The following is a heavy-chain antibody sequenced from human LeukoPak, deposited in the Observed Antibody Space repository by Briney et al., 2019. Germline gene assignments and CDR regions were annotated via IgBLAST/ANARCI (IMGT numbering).Heavy chain of an antibody. CDR1: GGSISSGGYY. D-gene: IGHD2-15*01. CDR2: IYHSGST. V-gene: IGHV4-30-2*01. J-gene: IGHJ6*03. CDR3: ARVDGGPPQYYYYMDV. Sequence: PSETLPLTCTVSGGSISSGGYYWSWIRQAPGKGLEWIGYIYHSGSTYYNPSLKSRVTISVDRSKNQFSLKLSSVTAADTAVYYCARVDGGPPQYYYYMDVWGKGTTVTVSS.